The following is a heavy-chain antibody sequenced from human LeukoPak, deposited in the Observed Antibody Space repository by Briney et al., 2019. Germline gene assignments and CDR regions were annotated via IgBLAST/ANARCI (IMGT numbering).Heavy chain of an antibody. D-gene: IGHD3-10*02. V-gene: IGHV3-11*04. CDR1: GFTVSSNS. CDR2: ISQSGGIV. Sequence: PGGSLRLSCTVSGFTVSSNSMSWVRQTPGKGLEWISYISQSGGIVNYADSVKGRFTISRDNAKNSLYLQMNSLRAEDTAVYYCAELGITMIGGVWGKGTTVTISS. CDR3: AELGITMIGGV. J-gene: IGHJ6*04.